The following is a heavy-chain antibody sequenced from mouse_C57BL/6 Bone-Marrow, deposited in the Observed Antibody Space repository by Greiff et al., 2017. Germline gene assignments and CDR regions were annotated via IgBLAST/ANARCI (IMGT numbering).Heavy chain of an antibody. CDR3: ARDLDPYWYFDV. CDR1: GYTFTSYW. Sequence: QVQLQQSGAELVRPGSSVKLSCKASGYTFTSYWMDWVKQRPGQGLEWIGNIYPSDSETHYNHKFKDKATLTVAKSSSTAYMQLSSLTSEDAAVYYCARDLDPYWYFDVWGTGTTVTVSS. J-gene: IGHJ1*03. V-gene: IGHV1-61*01. CDR2: IYPSDSET.